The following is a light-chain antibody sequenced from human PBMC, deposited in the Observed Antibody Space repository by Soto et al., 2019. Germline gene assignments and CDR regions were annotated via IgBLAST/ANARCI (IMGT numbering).Light chain of an antibody. CDR1: SSDVGGYNY. CDR2: DVS. J-gene: IGLJ1*01. CDR3: SSYTSSSRDV. V-gene: IGLV2-14*01. Sequence: QSALTQPASVSGSPGQSITISCTGTSSDVGGYNYVSWYQQHPGKAPKLMIYDVSNRPSGVSNRFSGSKSGNTPSLTISGLQAEDEADYYCSSYTSSSRDVFGTGTKLTVL.